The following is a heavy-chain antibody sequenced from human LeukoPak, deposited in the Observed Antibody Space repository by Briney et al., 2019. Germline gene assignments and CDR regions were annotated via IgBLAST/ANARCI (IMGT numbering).Heavy chain of an antibody. J-gene: IGHJ4*02. CDR1: GFTFSSYS. CDR2: ISSSSSYI. V-gene: IGHV3-21*01. CDR3: ATYYYDSSGYYYGDY. Sequence: GGSLRLSCAASGFTFSSYSMNWVRQAPGKGLEWVSSISSSSSYIYYADSVKGRFTISRDNAKNSLYLQMNSLRAEDTAVYYCATYYYDSSGYYYGDYWGQGTPVTVSS. D-gene: IGHD3-22*01.